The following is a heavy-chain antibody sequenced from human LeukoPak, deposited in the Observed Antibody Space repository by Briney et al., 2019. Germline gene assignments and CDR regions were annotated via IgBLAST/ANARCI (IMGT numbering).Heavy chain of an antibody. CDR3: ARDIADIVVVPAAPDY. CDR2: INPNSGGT. D-gene: IGHD2-2*01. Sequence: SVRVSCKASGYTFTGYYMHWVRQAPGQGLEWMGWINPNSGGTNYAQKFQGRVTMTRDTSISTAYMELSRLRSDDTAVYYCARDIADIVVVPAAPDYWGQGTLVTVSS. J-gene: IGHJ4*02. V-gene: IGHV1-2*02. CDR1: GYTFTGYY.